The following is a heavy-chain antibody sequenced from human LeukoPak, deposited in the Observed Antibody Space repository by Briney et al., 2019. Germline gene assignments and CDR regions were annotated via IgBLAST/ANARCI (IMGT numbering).Heavy chain of an antibody. CDR3: VTHYGSGSYYADWFDP. Sequence: GGSLRLSCSASGFTFSSYAMHWVRQAPGKGLEYVSAISSNGGSTYYADSVKGRFTISRDNSKSTLYLQMSSLRAEDTAVYYCVTHYGSGSYYADWFDPWGQGTLVTVSS. D-gene: IGHD3-10*01. J-gene: IGHJ5*02. CDR1: GFTFSSYA. CDR2: ISSNGGST. V-gene: IGHV3-64D*06.